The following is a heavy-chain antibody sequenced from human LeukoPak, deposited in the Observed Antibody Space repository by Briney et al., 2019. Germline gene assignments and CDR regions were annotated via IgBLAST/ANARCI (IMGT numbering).Heavy chain of an antibody. CDR1: GYTFSSYD. Sequence: ASVKVSCKASGYTFSSYDINWVRQATGQGLEWMGWMNPNSGKTAYAQMFQGSVTMTRTTSISTAYMELSSLRSEDTAVYYCARGLRYCSGGSCNLSPPDYYSFDYWGQGTLVTVSS. CDR3: ARGLRYCSGGSCNLSPPDYYSFDY. J-gene: IGHJ4*02. D-gene: IGHD2-15*01. V-gene: IGHV1-8*01. CDR2: MNPNSGKT.